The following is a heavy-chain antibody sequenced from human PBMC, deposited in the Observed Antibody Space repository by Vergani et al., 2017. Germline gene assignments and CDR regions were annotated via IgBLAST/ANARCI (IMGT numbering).Heavy chain of an antibody. CDR1: GFTFIIYW. D-gene: IGHD3-10*01. CDR2: INSEGSST. Sequence: EVQLVESGGGLVQPGGSLRLSCAASGFTFIIYWMHWVRQDPGKGLVWVSRINSEGSSTSYADSVKGRFIVSRDNAKNTLYLQMDSLSAEDTAVYYCARGTPNYFDNWGQGTLVTVSS. CDR3: ARGTPNYFDN. J-gene: IGHJ4*02. V-gene: IGHV3-74*01.